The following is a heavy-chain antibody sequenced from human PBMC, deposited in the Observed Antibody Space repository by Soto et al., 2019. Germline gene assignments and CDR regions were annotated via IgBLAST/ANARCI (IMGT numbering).Heavy chain of an antibody. Sequence: PGGSLRLSCTASGFTFGDYAMSWFRQAPGKGLEWVGFIRSKAYGGTTEYAASVKGRFTISRDDSKSIAYLQMNSLKTEDTAVYYCTRGWCSGGSCYSPNWFDPWGQGTLVTV. D-gene: IGHD2-15*01. CDR3: TRGWCSGGSCYSPNWFDP. CDR1: GFTFGDYA. J-gene: IGHJ5*02. CDR2: IRSKAYGGTT. V-gene: IGHV3-49*03.